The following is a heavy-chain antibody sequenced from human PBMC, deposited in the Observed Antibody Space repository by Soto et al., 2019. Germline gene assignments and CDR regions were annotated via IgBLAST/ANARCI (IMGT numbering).Heavy chain of an antibody. CDR3: TSRERVDAFDI. D-gene: IGHD1-26*01. Sequence: QVQLVQSGAEVKKPGSSVKVSCKASGGTLISNAISWVRQAPGQGLEWLGGIIPILGSAIYAQKFQDRVTITADESTSTTYMELNSLRSEEAAVYYCTSRERVDAFDIWGQGTMVTVSS. V-gene: IGHV1-69*01. CDR2: IIPILGSA. J-gene: IGHJ3*02. CDR1: GGTLISNA.